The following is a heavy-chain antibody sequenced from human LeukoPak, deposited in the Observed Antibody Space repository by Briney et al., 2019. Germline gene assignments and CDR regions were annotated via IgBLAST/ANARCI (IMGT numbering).Heavy chain of an antibody. V-gene: IGHV1-8*02. CDR3: VRTPPNWGFDY. CDR2: MSPNSGDT. Sequence: ASVKVSCKASGGTFSSYAISWVRQAPGQGLEWMGWMSPNSGDTGYAQKFQGRVTMTSDSSISTAYMELSSLRSEDTAIYYCVRTPPNWGFDYWGQGTLVTVSS. D-gene: IGHD7-27*01. CDR1: GGTFSSYA. J-gene: IGHJ4*02.